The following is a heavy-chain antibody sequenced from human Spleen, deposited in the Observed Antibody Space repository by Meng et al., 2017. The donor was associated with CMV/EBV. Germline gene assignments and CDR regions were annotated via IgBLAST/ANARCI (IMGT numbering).Heavy chain of an antibody. J-gene: IGHJ3*02. V-gene: IGHV3-15*01. Sequence: GESLKISCAASGFTFTNVWMSWVRQAPGKGLEWVGRIRSKADGGATHYGAAVKGRFNISRDDSKKTLYLQMNSLQTDDTAVYYCAVVAGTTPGAFDIWGQGTMVTVSS. CDR3: AVVAGTTPGAFDI. D-gene: IGHD1-26*01. CDR1: GFTFTNVW. CDR2: IRSKADGGAT.